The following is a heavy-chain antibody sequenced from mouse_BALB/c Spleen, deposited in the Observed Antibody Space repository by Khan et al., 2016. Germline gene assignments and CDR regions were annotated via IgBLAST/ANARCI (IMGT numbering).Heavy chain of an antibody. J-gene: IGHJ1*01. V-gene: IGHV3-2*02. CDR3: ARNLHYFGSSYWYFDD. D-gene: IGHD1-1*01. CDR1: GYSITSDYA. CDR2: IGYSGST. Sequence: EVQLQESGPGLVKPSQSLSLTCTVTGYSITSDYARNWFRQFPGNKLEWMGYIGYSGSTSYNPSLKSRISITRDTSRNQFFLQLNSVTTEDTSTYYCARNLHYFGSSYWYFDDWGAGTTVTVSS.